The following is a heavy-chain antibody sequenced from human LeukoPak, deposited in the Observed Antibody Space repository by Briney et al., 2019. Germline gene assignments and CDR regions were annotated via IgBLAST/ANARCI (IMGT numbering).Heavy chain of an antibody. CDR3: VRSGGRGGGV. V-gene: IGHV4-59*13. J-gene: IGHJ4*02. D-gene: IGHD6-25*01. CDR2: MYYSGST. Sequence: SETLSLTCTVSGGSINPYYWSWNRQPPGKGLEWIGYMYYSGSTNYNPSLKSRVTISLDTSKNQFFLKLNSVTAADTAVYYCVRSGGRGGGVWGQGTLVTVSS. CDR1: GGSINPYY.